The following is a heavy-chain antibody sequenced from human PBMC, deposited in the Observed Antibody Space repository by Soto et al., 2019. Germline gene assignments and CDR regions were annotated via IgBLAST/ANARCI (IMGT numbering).Heavy chain of an antibody. CDR3: ARPSSRSWYEGIDP. CDR2: IYYSGST. J-gene: IGHJ5*02. V-gene: IGHV4-39*01. CDR1: GGSISSSSYY. Sequence: QLQLQESGPGLVKPSETLSLTCTVSGGSISSSSYYWGWIRQPPGKGLEWIGSIYYSGSTYYNPSLKSRATISVDTSKNQLSLKLSSVTAADTAVYYCARPSSRSWYEGIDPWGQGTLVTVSS. D-gene: IGHD6-13*01.